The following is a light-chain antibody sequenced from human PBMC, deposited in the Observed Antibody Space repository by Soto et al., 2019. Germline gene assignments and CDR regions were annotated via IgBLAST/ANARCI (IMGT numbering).Light chain of an antibody. J-gene: IGKJ2*01. Sequence: EIVWTESPGTRSLSPGESSRRSWMASQSVDSAYLGWYQHKPGQAPRLLISATSRRATGTPDRFSGSGSGTDFTITISRLEPEDFAVYYCQQNVRSPRTVGPGTKVEIK. V-gene: IGKV3-20*01. CDR1: QSVDSAY. CDR3: QQNVRSPRT. CDR2: ATS.